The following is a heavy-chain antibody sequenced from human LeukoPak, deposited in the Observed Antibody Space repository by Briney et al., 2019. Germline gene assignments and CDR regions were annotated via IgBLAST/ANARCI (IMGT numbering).Heavy chain of an antibody. CDR2: IYYSGST. J-gene: IGHJ3*02. Sequence: KPSETLSLTCTVSGGSISSYYWSWIRQPPGKGLEWIGYIYYSGSTNYNPSLKSRVTISVDTSKNQFSLKLSSVTAADTAVYYCARDGDYYDSSGYYYPSSFDIWGQGTMVTVSS. CDR3: ARDGDYYDSSGYYYPSSFDI. D-gene: IGHD3-22*01. CDR1: GGSISSYY. V-gene: IGHV4-59*01.